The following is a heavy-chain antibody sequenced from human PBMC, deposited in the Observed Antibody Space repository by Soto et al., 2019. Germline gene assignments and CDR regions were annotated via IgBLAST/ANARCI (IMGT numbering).Heavy chain of an antibody. CDR2: INHGGGA. CDR3: GRPANDHTGNNDYFNDAFDI. V-gene: IGHV4-34*01. Sequence: PSQTLSLTCAIYNGSSSNYYWSWIRLTPGKGLEWVGEINHGGGANYNPSLKSRVSMSVDTSKNQFSLRLNSVTAADTAVYYCGRPANDHTGNNDYFNDAFDIWGEGRMVTVSS. J-gene: IGHJ3*02. CDR1: NGSSSNYY. D-gene: IGHD2-8*02.